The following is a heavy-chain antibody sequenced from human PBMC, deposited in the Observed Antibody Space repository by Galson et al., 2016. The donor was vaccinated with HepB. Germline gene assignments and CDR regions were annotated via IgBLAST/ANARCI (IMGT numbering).Heavy chain of an antibody. V-gene: IGHV3-30-3*01. CDR3: ARDPSGRYVTYTPYFYY. CDR2: VSFDGSNK. Sequence: SLRLSCAASGFTFSTYAMHWVRQAPGKGLEWVAVVSFDGSNKYDADSVKGRFTISRDNSMNTLYLQLNSLRAEDTAVYYCARDPSGRYVTYTPYFYYWGQGTLVTVPS. J-gene: IGHJ4*02. D-gene: IGHD1-26*01. CDR1: GFTFSTYA.